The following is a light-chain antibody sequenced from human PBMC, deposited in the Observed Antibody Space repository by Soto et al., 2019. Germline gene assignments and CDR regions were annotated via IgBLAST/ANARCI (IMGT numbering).Light chain of an antibody. CDR1: SSDVGGYNY. V-gene: IGLV2-14*01. J-gene: IGLJ2*01. CDR2: DVS. Sequence: QSALTQPASVSGSPGQSITISCTGTSSDVGGYNYVSWYQQHPGKAPKLMIYDVSNRPSGVSNRFSGSKSANTASLTISGLQAEDEHDYYCISYTGSSTYVVFGGGTKLTVL. CDR3: ISYTGSSTYVV.